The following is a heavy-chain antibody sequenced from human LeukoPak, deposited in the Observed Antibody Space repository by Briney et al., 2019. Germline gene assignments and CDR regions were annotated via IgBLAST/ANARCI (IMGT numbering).Heavy chain of an antibody. CDR3: ARDLPEGSGSYLEAFDI. CDR1: GFTFSSYA. Sequence: GGSLRLSCAASGFTFSSYAMHWVRQAPGKGLEWVAVISYDGSNKYYAGSVKGRFTISRDNSKNTLYLQMNSLRAEDTAVYYCARDLPEGSGSYLEAFDIWGQGTMVTVSS. J-gene: IGHJ3*02. CDR2: ISYDGSNK. D-gene: IGHD3-10*01. V-gene: IGHV3-30*04.